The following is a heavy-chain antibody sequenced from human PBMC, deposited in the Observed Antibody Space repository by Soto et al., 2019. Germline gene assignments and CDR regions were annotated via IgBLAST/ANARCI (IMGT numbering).Heavy chain of an antibody. CDR2: IYYSGST. CDR1: GGSVSSGSYY. V-gene: IGHV4-61*01. CDR3: ARAQTYYDYVWGSYRTRVYFDY. D-gene: IGHD3-16*02. J-gene: IGHJ4*02. Sequence: KPSETLSLTCTVSGGSVSSGSYYWSWIRQPPGKGLEWIGYIYYSGSTNYNPSLKSRVTISVDTSKNQFSLKLSSVTAADTAVYYCARAQTYYDYVWGSYRTRVYFDYWGQGTLVTVSS.